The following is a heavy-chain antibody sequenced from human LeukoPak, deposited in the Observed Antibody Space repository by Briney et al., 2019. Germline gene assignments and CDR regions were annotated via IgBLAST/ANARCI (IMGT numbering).Heavy chain of an antibody. CDR1: GFTFSDYY. Sequence: GGSLRLSCAASGFTFSDYYMSWIRQAPGKALEWVSYVSSGSSTIYYADSVKGRFTVSRDNGKRSLYLHMNSLRAEDTAMYYCAGDDCTNGVCRLDYWGQGTLVTVSS. J-gene: IGHJ4*02. V-gene: IGHV3-11*04. CDR3: AGDDCTNGVCRLDY. D-gene: IGHD2-8*01. CDR2: VSSGSSTI.